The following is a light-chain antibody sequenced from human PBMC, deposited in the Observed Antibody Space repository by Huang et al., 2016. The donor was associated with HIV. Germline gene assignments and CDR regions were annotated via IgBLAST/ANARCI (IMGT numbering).Light chain of an antibody. CDR3: QQGYSALIT. J-gene: IGKJ5*01. CDR2: SAS. Sequence: DILLTQSPSSLSASVGDRVTITCRASQNINTYLNWYQQKPGKAPNIRIHSASTLQTGVPSRFSGSGSGTDFTLTVNSLQPEDSATYYCQQGYSALITFGQGTRL. CDR1: QNINTY. V-gene: IGKV1-39*01.